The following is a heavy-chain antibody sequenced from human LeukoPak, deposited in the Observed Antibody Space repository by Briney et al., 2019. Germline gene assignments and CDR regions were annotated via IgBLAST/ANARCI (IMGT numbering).Heavy chain of an antibody. V-gene: IGHV4-59*04. D-gene: IGHD4-17*01. CDR2: IYYSGST. J-gene: IGHJ5*02. Sequence: SETLSLTCTVSGGSISSYYWNWIRQPPGKGLEWIGYIYYSGSTYYNPSLKSRVTISVDTSKNQFSLKLSSVTAADTAVYYCARHTTTVTTDWFDPWGQGTLVTVSS. CDR1: GGSISSYY. CDR3: ARHTTTVTTDWFDP.